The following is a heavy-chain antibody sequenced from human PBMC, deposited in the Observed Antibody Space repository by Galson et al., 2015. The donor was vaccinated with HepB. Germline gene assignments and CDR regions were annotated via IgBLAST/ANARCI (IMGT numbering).Heavy chain of an antibody. V-gene: IGHV3-30*02. D-gene: IGHD3-10*01. CDR3: AKDWGSGSYYRKGLYFDY. Sequence: SLRLSCAASGFTFSSYGMHWVRQAPGKGLEWVAFIRYDGSNKYYADSVKGRFTISRDNSKNTLYLQMNSLRAEDTAVYYCAKDWGSGSYYRKGLYFDYWGQGTLVTVSS. CDR1: GFTFSSYG. CDR2: IRYDGSNK. J-gene: IGHJ4*02.